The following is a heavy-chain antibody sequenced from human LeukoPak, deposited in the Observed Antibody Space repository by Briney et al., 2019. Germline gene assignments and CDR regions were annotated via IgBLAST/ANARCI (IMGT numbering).Heavy chain of an antibody. CDR2: LIPIFATT. CDR1: GGTFSGHA. V-gene: IGHV1-69*05. D-gene: IGHD2-21*01. J-gene: IGHJ6*03. CDR3: AGGDPFNYYMDV. Sequence: ASVKVSCKASGGTFSGHAISWVRQAPGQGLEWMGGLIPIFATTNYTQRFQGRLKITTDDSTATAYMELSSLRSEDTAIYYCAGGDPFNYYMDVWGKGTTVTVFS.